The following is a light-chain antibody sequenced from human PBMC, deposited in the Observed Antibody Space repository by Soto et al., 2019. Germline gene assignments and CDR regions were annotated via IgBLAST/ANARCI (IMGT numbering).Light chain of an antibody. Sequence: EIVLTQSPGTLSLSPGERATLSCRASHSVSSSYLAWYQQKPGQAPRLLIYGASSRATGIPDRFSGSGSGTAFTLPISRLEPEDFAVYYCQQYGSSPPITFGQGTRLEIK. J-gene: IGKJ5*01. V-gene: IGKV3-20*01. CDR3: QQYGSSPPIT. CDR2: GAS. CDR1: HSVSSSY.